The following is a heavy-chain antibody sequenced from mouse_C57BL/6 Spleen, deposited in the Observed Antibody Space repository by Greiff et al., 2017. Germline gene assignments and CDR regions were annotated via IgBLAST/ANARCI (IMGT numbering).Heavy chain of an antibody. D-gene: IGHD2-4*01. V-gene: IGHV1-55*01. CDR1: GYTFTSYW. CDR2: IYPGSGST. CDR3: ARRIYYDYDRYFDV. J-gene: IGHJ1*03. Sequence: QVHVKQPGAELVKPGASVKMSCKASGYTFTSYWLTWVKQRPGQGLEWIGDIYPGSGSTNYNEKFKSKATLTVDTSSSTAYMQRSSLTSEASAVYYCARRIYYDYDRYFDVWGTGTTVTVSS.